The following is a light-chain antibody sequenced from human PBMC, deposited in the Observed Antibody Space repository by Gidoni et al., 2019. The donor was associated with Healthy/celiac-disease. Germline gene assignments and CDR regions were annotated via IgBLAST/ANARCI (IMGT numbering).Light chain of an antibody. V-gene: IGKV3-20*01. CDR2: GAS. Sequence: EIVLTQSPGTLSLSPGERATLSCRASQSVSSSYLAWYQQKPGQAPRLLIYGASSRATGIPDRFSGSGSGTDFTLTISRLEPEDFAGYYCQSGWTFGQGTKVEIK. CDR1: QSVSSSY. J-gene: IGKJ1*01. CDR3: QSGWT.